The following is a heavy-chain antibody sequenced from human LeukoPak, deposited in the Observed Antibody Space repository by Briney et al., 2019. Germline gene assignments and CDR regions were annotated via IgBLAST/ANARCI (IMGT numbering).Heavy chain of an antibody. V-gene: IGHV1-46*01. CDR1: GYSFTSYY. CDR2: INPSGGST. CDR3: ARDVRYYDSSGMGDY. D-gene: IGHD3-22*01. J-gene: IGHJ4*02. Sequence: GASVKVSCKASGYSFTSYYMHWVRQAPGQGLEWMGIINPSGGSTSYAQKFQGRVTMTRDMSTSTVYMELSSLRSDDTAVYYCARDVRYYDSSGMGDYWGQGTLVTVSS.